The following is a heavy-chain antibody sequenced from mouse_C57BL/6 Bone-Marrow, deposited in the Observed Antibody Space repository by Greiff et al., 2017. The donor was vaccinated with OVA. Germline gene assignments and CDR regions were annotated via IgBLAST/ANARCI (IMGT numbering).Heavy chain of an antibody. Sequence: QVQLQQPGAELVKPGASVKLSCKASGYTFTSYWMHWVKQRPGQGLEWIGEIDPSDSYTNYNQKFKGKSTLTVDKSSSTAYMQLSRLTSEDSAVYFCASNYGSSYRNARDYWGQGTSVTVSS. CDR3: ASNYGSSYRNARDY. V-gene: IGHV1-69*01. J-gene: IGHJ4*01. CDR2: IDPSDSYT. D-gene: IGHD1-1*01. CDR1: GYTFTSYW.